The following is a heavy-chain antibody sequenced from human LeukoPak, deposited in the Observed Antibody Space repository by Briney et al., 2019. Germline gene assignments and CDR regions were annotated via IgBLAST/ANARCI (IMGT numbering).Heavy chain of an antibody. CDR3: ARCSSSWYYFDY. J-gene: IGHJ4*02. CDR1: GYTFTGYY. D-gene: IGHD6-13*01. V-gene: IGHV1-2*02. CDR2: INPNSGGT. Sequence: ASVKVSCKASGYTFTGYYMHWVRQAPGQGLEWMGWINPNSGGTNYAQKFQGRVTMTRDTSISTAYMELSRLRSADTAVYYCARCSSSWYYFDYWGQGTLVTVSS.